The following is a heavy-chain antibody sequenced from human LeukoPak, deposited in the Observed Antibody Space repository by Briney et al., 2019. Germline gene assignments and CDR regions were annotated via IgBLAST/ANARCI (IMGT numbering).Heavy chain of an antibody. V-gene: IGHV4-34*01. CDR3: ARGGTILGVGRPYYYYGLDV. CDR2: INHSGST. J-gene: IGHJ6*02. CDR1: GGSFSGYY. Sequence: SETLSLTCAVYGGSFSGYYWSWIRQPPGKGVEWIGEINHSGSTNYNPSLKSRVTISVDTSKNQFSLKLSSVTAADTAVYYCARGGTILGVGRPYYYYGLDVWGQGTTVTVSS. D-gene: IGHD3-3*01.